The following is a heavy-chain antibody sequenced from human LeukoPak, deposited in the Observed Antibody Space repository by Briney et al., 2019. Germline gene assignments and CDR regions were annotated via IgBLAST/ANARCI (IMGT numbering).Heavy chain of an antibody. J-gene: IGHJ4*02. Sequence: PGGSLRLSCAASGFIFEDNGMSWVRQAPGKGLEWVSGINWNGETTGYVDSVKGRFTISRDNAKNSLYLQMSSLRVEDTALYYCATHSYYYGSGSYPHYLDYWGQGTLVTVSS. V-gene: IGHV3-20*04. D-gene: IGHD3-10*01. CDR2: INWNGETT. CDR3: ATHSYYYGSGSYPHYLDY. CDR1: GFIFEDNG.